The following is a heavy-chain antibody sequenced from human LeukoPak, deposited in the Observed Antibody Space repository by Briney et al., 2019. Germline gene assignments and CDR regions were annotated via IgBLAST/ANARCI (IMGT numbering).Heavy chain of an antibody. Sequence: GGSLRLSCAASGFIFTTYEMNWVRQAPGKGLEWVSYISSSGSTIYYADSVMGRFTISRDNAKNSLYLQMNRLRAEDTAVYYCARGRHYGDYWGQGTLVTVSS. CDR3: ARGRHYGDY. J-gene: IGHJ4*02. D-gene: IGHD1-1*01. CDR1: GFIFTTYE. CDR2: ISSSGSTI. V-gene: IGHV3-48*03.